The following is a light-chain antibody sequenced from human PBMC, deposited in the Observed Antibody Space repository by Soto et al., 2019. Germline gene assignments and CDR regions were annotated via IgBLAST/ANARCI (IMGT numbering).Light chain of an antibody. CDR1: QSVSSN. J-gene: IGKJ5*01. V-gene: IGKV3-15*01. Sequence: EIVMTQSPATLSVSPGERATLSCRASQSVSSNLAWYQQKPGQAPRLLIYGASSRATGVPDRFSGSGSGTEFTLTISSLQSEDVAVYYCLQYNNWPPLTFGQGTRLEIK. CDR2: GAS. CDR3: LQYNNWPPLT.